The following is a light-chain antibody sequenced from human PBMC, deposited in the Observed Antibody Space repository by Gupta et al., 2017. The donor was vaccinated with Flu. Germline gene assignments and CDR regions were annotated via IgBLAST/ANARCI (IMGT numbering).Light chain of an antibody. CDR3: QQYGSSPLYT. CDR1: QSISSSF. Sequence: RATLSCRASQSISSSFLAWYQQKPGQAPRLLIYGASRRATGIPDRFSGSGSGTDFTLTISRVEPEDFAVFYCQQYGSSPLYTFGQGTKLEIK. J-gene: IGKJ2*01. V-gene: IGKV3-20*01. CDR2: GAS.